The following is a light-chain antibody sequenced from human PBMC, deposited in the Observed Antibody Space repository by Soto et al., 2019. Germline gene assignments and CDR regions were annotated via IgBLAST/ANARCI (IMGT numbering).Light chain of an antibody. Sequence: DIQMTQSPSTLSASVGDRVTITCRASQSIGGWLAWYQQRPGKAPRLLIYDASSVESGVPSRFSGSRSGTKFTLAISSLQPEDFATYYCQQYYSIPPTFGGGTKVEIK. CDR3: QQYYSIPPT. V-gene: IGKV1-5*01. CDR2: DAS. CDR1: QSIGGW. J-gene: IGKJ4*01.